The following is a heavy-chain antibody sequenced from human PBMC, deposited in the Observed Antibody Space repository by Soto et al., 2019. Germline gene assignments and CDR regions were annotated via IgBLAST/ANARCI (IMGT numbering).Heavy chain of an antibody. D-gene: IGHD6-13*01. V-gene: IGHV3-21*01. CDR2: ISSSSSYI. J-gene: IGHJ6*03. Sequence: GGSLRLSCAASGFTFSSYSMNWVRQAPGKGLEWVSSISSSSSYIYYADSVKGRFTISRDNSKNSLYLQMNSLRAEDTAVDDGARERGRVAAAGRGYYSMDVWGKGTTVTVSS. CDR3: ARERGRVAAAGRGYYSMDV. CDR1: GFTFSSYS.